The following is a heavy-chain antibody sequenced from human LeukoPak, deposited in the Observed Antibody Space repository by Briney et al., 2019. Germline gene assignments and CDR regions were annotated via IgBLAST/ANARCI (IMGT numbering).Heavy chain of an antibody. Sequence: GGSLRLSCAASGFTFSSYSMNWVRQAPGKGLEWVSSISSSSSYIYYADSVKGRFTISRDNARNSLYLQMNSLRAEDTAVYYCARDREIAAAGHFDYWGQGTLVTVSS. D-gene: IGHD6-13*01. CDR3: ARDREIAAAGHFDY. CDR2: ISSSSSYI. V-gene: IGHV3-21*01. J-gene: IGHJ4*02. CDR1: GFTFSSYS.